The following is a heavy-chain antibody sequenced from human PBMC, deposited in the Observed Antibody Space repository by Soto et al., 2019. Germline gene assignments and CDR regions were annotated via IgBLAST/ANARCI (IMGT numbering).Heavy chain of an antibody. J-gene: IGHJ4*02. V-gene: IGHV4-59*01. CDR3: ARSVAVPGSHIDY. CDR2: VYYTGST. D-gene: IGHD3-10*01. CDR1: GGSISGSY. Sequence: LSLTCSVSGGSISGSYWSWIRQSPGKGLEWLGYVYYTGSTNYSPSLRSGVSISVDTSKNEFSLRLSSVTAADTAVYFCARSVAVPGSHIDYWGQGTQVTVSS.